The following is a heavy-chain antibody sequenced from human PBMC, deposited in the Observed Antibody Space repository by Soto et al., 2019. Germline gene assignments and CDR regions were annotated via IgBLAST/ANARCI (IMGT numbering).Heavy chain of an antibody. J-gene: IGHJ3*02. CDR3: ARDGVTGTFFRGGSAFDI. CDR2: ISSSSSTI. V-gene: IGHV3-48*01. D-gene: IGHD1-7*01. CDR1: GFTFSSYS. Sequence: GGSLRLSCAASGFTFSSYSMNWVRQAPGKGLEWVSYISSSSSTIYYADSVKGRFTISRDNAKNSLYLQMNSLRAEDTAVYYCARDGVTGTFFRGGSAFDIWGQGTMVTVSS.